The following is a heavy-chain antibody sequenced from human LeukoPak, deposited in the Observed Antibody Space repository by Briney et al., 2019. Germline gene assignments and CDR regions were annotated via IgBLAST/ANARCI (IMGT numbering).Heavy chain of an antibody. CDR2: ISGSGGST. D-gene: IGHD3-22*01. CDR1: GFTFSSYA. Sequence: GGSLRLSCAASGFTFSSYAMSWVRQAPGKGLGWVSAISGSGGSTSDADSVKGRFTISRDNSKNTLYLLMNSLRAEDTAVYYCAKDLNYDSSGYYPPKGFDYWGQGTLVTVSS. CDR3: AKDLNYDSSGYYPPKGFDY. V-gene: IGHV3-23*01. J-gene: IGHJ4*02.